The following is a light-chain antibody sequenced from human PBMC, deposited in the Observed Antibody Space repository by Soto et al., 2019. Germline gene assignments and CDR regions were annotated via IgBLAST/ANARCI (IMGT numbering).Light chain of an antibody. CDR1: SSDVGGFNS. V-gene: IGLV2-14*03. Sequence: QSALTQPASVSGSPGQSITISCTGTSSDVGGFNSVSWYQLRPGTAPKLILYDVVDRPSGVSYRFSGSKPGNTASLTISGLQAADEADYFCSSYTSTMTNVFGSGTKVTVL. CDR3: SSYTSTMTNV. CDR2: DVV. J-gene: IGLJ1*01.